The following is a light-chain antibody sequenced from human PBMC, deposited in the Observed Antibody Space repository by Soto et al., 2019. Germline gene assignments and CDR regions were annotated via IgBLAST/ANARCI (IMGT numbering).Light chain of an antibody. CDR3: SSYTTSYFYV. CDR2: GVK. J-gene: IGLJ1*01. Sequence: QSVLTQPASVSGSPGQSITISCTGSGRDIGAYDYVSWYQQHPGKAPKLLIYGVKNRPSGVPYRFSASKSAFTASLTISGLQAEDEAYYYCSSYTTSYFYVFXPGTKVTVL. CDR1: GRDIGAYDY. V-gene: IGLV2-14*01.